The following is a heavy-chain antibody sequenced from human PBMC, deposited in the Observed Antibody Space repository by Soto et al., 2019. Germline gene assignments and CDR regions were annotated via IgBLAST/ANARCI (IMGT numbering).Heavy chain of an antibody. CDR2: ISSSGST. V-gene: IGHV4-31*03. CDR3: ARSGVTGIVIPSHWFDP. D-gene: IGHD2-21*02. J-gene: IGHJ5*02. Sequence: PSETLSLTCTVSGDSIGGVGYWSWIRQFPGRGLEWIGCISSSGSTYYNPALNNRISLSLDTSQNQFSLKLLSVTAADTAIYYCARSGVTGIVIPSHWFDPWGQGTLVTDSS. CDR1: GDSIGGVGY.